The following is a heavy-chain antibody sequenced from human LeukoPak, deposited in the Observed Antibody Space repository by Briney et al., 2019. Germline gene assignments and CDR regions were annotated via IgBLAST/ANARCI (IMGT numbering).Heavy chain of an antibody. D-gene: IGHD6-19*01. Sequence: ASVKVSCKASGYTFTSYGLSWVRQAPGQGREWMGWISPYNDNTNYAQKLQGRVTMTTDTSTSTAYMELRSLRSDDTAVYYCARGGNSGWRTPNDDYWGQGTLVTVSS. CDR2: ISPYNDNT. J-gene: IGHJ4*02. V-gene: IGHV1-18*01. CDR1: GYTFTSYG. CDR3: ARGGNSGWRTPNDDY.